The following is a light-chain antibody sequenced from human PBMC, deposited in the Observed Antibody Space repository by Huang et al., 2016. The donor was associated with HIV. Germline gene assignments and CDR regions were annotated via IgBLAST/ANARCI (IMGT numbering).Light chain of an antibody. V-gene: IGKV3-20*01. CDR1: QYVADAY. Sequence: EIALTQSPGSLSLSPGDRATLSCRASQYVADAYVAWYQHIPGQSPRLLIYGASRRAPGIPDRFSGSGFSTDFNLTISRLEPEDFAVYYCQQCGDSTWTFGQGTKVEVK. CDR3: QQCGDSTWT. CDR2: GAS. J-gene: IGKJ1*01.